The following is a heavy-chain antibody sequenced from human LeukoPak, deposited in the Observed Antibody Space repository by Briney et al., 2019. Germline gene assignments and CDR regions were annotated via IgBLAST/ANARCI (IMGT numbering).Heavy chain of an antibody. CDR1: GDTFSSYA. CDR3: ARITGGLDY. Sequence: ASVKVSCKASGDTFSSYAISWVRQAPGQGLEWMGRIIPILGIANYAQKFQGRVTITADKSTSTAYMELSSLRSEDTAVYYCARITGGLDYWGQGTLVTVSS. J-gene: IGHJ4*02. D-gene: IGHD1-14*01. V-gene: IGHV1-69*04. CDR2: IIPILGIA.